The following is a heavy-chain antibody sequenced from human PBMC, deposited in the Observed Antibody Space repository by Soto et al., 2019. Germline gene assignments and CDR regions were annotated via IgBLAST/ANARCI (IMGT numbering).Heavy chain of an antibody. J-gene: IGHJ6*02. CDR3: ARDSQLNYYDSSGSVYYYYGMDV. CDR1: GGTFSSYA. D-gene: IGHD3-22*01. V-gene: IGHV1-69*06. CDR2: IIPIFGTA. Sequence: SVKVSCEASGGTFSSYAISWVRQAPVQGLEWMGGIIPIFGTANYAQKFQGRVTITADKSTSTAYMELSSLRSEDTAVYYCARDSQLNYYDSSGSVYYYYGMDVWGQGTTVTVSS.